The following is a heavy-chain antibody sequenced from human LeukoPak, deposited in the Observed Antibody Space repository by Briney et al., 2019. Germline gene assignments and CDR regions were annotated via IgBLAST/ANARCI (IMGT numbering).Heavy chain of an antibody. V-gene: IGHV4-61*02. CDR3: ARERGIPMVRGVIIS. D-gene: IGHD3-10*01. CDR1: GGSISSGSYY. CDR2: IYTSGST. J-gene: IGHJ5*02. Sequence: SETLSLTCTVSGGSISSGSYYWSWIRQPAGKGLEWIGRIYTSGSTNYNPSLKSRVTISVDTSKNQFSLKLSSVTAADTAVYYCARERGIPMVRGVIISWGQGTLVTVSS.